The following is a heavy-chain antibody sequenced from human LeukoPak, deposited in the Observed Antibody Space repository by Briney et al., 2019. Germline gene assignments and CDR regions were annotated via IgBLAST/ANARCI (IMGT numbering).Heavy chain of an antibody. CDR3: ARQEYCSGGSCYTWFDP. CDR1: GYIINNYW. J-gene: IGHJ5*02. V-gene: IGHV5-51*01. Sequence: GESLKISCKGSGYIINNYWIGWVRQMPGKGLEWMGIIYPADSDIGYSPSFQGQVTISADKSISTAYLQWSSLKASDTAMYYCARQEYCSGGSCYTWFDPWGQGTLVTVSS. D-gene: IGHD2-15*01. CDR2: IYPADSDI.